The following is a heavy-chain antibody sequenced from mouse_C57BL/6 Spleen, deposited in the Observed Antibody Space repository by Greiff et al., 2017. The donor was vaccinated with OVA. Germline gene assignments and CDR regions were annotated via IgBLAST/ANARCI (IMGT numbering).Heavy chain of an antibody. Sequence: VQLQQPGAELVKPGASVKMSCKASGYTFTSYWITWVKQRPGQGLGWIGDIYPGSGSTNYNEKFKSKATLTVDTSSSTAYMQLSSLTSEDSAVYYCARSGDYDRTWFAYWGQGTLVTVSA. J-gene: IGHJ3*01. D-gene: IGHD2-4*01. CDR1: GYTFTSYW. CDR2: IYPGSGST. V-gene: IGHV1-55*01. CDR3: ARSGDYDRTWFAY.